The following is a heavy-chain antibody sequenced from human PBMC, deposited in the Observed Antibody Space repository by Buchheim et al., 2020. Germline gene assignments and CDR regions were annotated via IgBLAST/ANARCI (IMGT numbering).Heavy chain of an antibody. J-gene: IGHJ4*02. CDR3: ARVEGCSGGRCLYYFDY. Sequence: EVQLVESGGGLVQPGGCLRLSCAASGFSFSDHYMDWVRQAPGKGPEWVGRARNKTKSYTTEYAASVKGRFTISRDDSSVYLQMNGLKTEDTAVYFCARVEGCSGGRCLYYFDYWGQGTL. CDR2: ARNKTKSYTT. V-gene: IGHV3-72*01. D-gene: IGHD2-15*01. CDR1: GFSFSDHY.